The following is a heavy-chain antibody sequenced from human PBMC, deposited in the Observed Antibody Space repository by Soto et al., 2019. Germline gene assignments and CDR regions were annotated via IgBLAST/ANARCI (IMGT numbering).Heavy chain of an antibody. CDR2: IYSGGST. CDR1: GFTVSSNY. Sequence: EVQLVESGGGLVQPGGSLRLSCAASGFTVSSNYMSWVRQAPGKGLEWVSVIYSGGSTYYADSVKVRFTISRHNSKNTLYLQMNSLRAEDTAVYYCARFPLMYYDILTGSHDAFDIWGQGTMVTVSS. J-gene: IGHJ3*02. D-gene: IGHD3-9*01. V-gene: IGHV3-53*04. CDR3: ARFPLMYYDILTGSHDAFDI.